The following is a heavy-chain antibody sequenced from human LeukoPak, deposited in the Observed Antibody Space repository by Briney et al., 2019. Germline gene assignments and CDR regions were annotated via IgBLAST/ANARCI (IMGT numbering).Heavy chain of an antibody. J-gene: IGHJ4*02. CDR2: INQDATKE. Sequence: GGSLRLSCAASGFTFSNYRMTWVRQAPGKGLEWVAVINQDATKEYYMDSVKARFTISRDNAKNSVSLQMNSLRAEDTAVYYCVRDGGVSGYDLLDYWGQGTLVTVSS. CDR3: VRDGGVSGYDLLDY. D-gene: IGHD5-12*01. V-gene: IGHV3-7*01. CDR1: GFTFSNYR.